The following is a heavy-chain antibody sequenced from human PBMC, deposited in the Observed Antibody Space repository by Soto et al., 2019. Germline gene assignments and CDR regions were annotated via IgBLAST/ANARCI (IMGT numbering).Heavy chain of an antibody. J-gene: IGHJ4*02. D-gene: IGHD2-15*01. V-gene: IGHV4-34*01. CDR2: INHSGST. CDR3: ASILRPGHQSVPFDY. Sequence: QVQLQQWGAGLLKPSETLSLTCAVYGGSFSGYYWSWIRQPPGKGLEWIGEINHSGSTNYNPSLKSRVTISVDTSKNQFSLKLSSVTAADTAVYYCASILRPGHQSVPFDYWGQGTLVTVSS. CDR1: GGSFSGYY.